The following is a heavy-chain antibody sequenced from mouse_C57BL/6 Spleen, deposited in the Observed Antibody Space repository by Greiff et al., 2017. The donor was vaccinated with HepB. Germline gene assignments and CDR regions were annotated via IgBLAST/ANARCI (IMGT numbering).Heavy chain of an antibody. CDR1: GYTFTDYY. J-gene: IGHJ2*01. D-gene: IGHD1-1*01. V-gene: IGHV1-19*01. CDR3: ARGPDYYGSSYKNY. Sequence: EVQLQQSGPVLVKPGASVKMSCKASGYTFTDYYMNWVKQSHGKSLEWIGVINPYNGGTSYNQKFKGTATLTVDKSSSTAYMELNSLTSEDSAVYYCARGPDYYGSSYKNYWGQGTTLTVSS. CDR2: INPYNGGT.